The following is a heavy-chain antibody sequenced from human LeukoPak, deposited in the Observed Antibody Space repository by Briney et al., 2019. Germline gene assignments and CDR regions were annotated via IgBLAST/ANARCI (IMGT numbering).Heavy chain of an antibody. Sequence: KPSETLSLTCTVSGGSISSYYWSWIRQPPGKGLEWIGYIYYSGTTNYNPSLKSRVTISVDTSKNQFSLKLSSVTAADTAVYYCARQGLPGNYHYYYYHGMDVWGQGTTVTVSS. D-gene: IGHD1-7*01. J-gene: IGHJ6*02. V-gene: IGHV4-59*08. CDR3: ARQGLPGNYHYYYYHGMDV. CDR1: GGSISSYY. CDR2: IYYSGTT.